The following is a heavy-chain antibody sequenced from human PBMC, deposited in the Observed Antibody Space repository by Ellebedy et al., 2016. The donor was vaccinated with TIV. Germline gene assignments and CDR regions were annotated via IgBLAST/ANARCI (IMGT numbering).Heavy chain of an antibody. J-gene: IGHJ6*02. Sequence: GESLKISCAASGFTFSSYNMNWVRQAPGRGLEWVSSISSSSSYIYYADSVKGRFTISRDNAKNSLYLLMNSLRAEDTAVFYCAMERLELLHLRYGMDGWGQGTTVTVSS. D-gene: IGHD1-7*01. CDR3: AMERLELLHLRYGMDG. CDR2: ISSSSSYI. V-gene: IGHV3-21*01. CDR1: GFTFSSYN.